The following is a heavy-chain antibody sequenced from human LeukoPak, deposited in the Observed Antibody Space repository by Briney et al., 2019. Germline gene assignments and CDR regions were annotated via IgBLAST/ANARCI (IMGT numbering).Heavy chain of an antibody. J-gene: IGHJ6*02. Sequence: SQTLSLTCAISGDSVSSNSAAWNWIRQSPSRGLEWLGSTYYRSKWYNDYAVSVKSRITINPDTSKNQFSLQLNSVTPEDTAVYYCARDACSGGSCYYYYYGMDVWGQGTTVTVSS. CDR1: GDSVSSNSAA. CDR3: ARDACSGGSCYYYYYGMDV. V-gene: IGHV6-1*01. D-gene: IGHD2-15*01. CDR2: TYYRSKWYN.